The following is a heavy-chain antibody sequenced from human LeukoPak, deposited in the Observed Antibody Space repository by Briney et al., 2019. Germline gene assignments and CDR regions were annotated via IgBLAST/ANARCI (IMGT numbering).Heavy chain of an antibody. D-gene: IGHD4-17*01. V-gene: IGHV1-18*01. CDR1: GYTFTSYG. Sequence: GASVKVSCKTSGYTFTSYGISWVRQAPGQGLEWMGWISAYNGNTNYAQKLQGRVTMTTDTSTSTAYMELRSLRSDDTAVYYCARARPFEDYGDVRPNYYYGMDVWGQGTTVTVSS. J-gene: IGHJ6*02. CDR2: ISAYNGNT. CDR3: ARARPFEDYGDVRPNYYYGMDV.